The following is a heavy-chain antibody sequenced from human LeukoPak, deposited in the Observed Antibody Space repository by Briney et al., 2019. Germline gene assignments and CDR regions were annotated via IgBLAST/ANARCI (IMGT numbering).Heavy chain of an antibody. D-gene: IGHD2-15*01. CDR2: SRNKAFSYTT. CDR3: AGSYGGGWD. CDR1: GFTFSDYF. J-gene: IGHJ4*02. Sequence: GGSLRLSCAASGFTFSDYFMDWVRQAPGKGLEWVGRSRNKAFSYTTAYGASVKGRFTISRDDSKNSLYLEMSSLKTEDTAVYYCAGSYGGGWDWGQGTLVTVSS. V-gene: IGHV3-72*01.